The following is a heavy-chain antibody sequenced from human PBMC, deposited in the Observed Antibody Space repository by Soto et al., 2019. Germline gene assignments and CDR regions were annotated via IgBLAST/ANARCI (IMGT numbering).Heavy chain of an antibody. V-gene: IGHV3-30-3*01. J-gene: IGHJ4*02. D-gene: IGHD6-19*01. Sequence: QVQLVESGGGVVQPGRSLRLSCAASGFTFSSYAMHWVRQAPGKGLEWVAVISYDGSNKYYADSVKGRFTISRDNSKNTLYLQRNSLRAEDTAVYYCARLARQWLAYTPIDYWGQGTLVTVSA. CDR1: GFTFSSYA. CDR3: ARLARQWLAYTPIDY. CDR2: ISYDGSNK.